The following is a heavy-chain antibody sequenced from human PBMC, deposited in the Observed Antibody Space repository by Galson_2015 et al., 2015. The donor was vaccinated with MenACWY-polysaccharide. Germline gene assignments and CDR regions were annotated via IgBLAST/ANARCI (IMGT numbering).Heavy chain of an antibody. Sequence: SLRLSCAASGFVFNNYWMSWIRQSPGKGLERVANIKHDGSETYYLDSVKGRFVVSRDNARNSLYLQVSSLRAEDTAVYYCVRDWWCGRAACYYFDFWGQGTLVTASS. J-gene: IGHJ4*02. CDR2: IKHDGSET. V-gene: IGHV3-7*01. CDR1: GFVFNNYW. CDR3: VRDWWCGRAACYYFDF. D-gene: IGHD2-8*02.